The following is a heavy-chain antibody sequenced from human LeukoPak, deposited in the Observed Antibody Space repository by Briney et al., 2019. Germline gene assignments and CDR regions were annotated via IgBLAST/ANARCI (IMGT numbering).Heavy chain of an antibody. V-gene: IGHV3-30-3*01. J-gene: IGHJ3*02. D-gene: IGHD5-18*01. CDR1: GFTFSSYA. CDR3: ARADTAVTDAFDI. CDR2: ISYDGSDK. Sequence: GGSLRLSCAASGFTFSSYAMHWVRQAPGKGLEWVAVISYDGSDKYYADSVKGRFTISRDNSKNTLYLQMNSLRAEDTAVYYCARADTAVTDAFDIWGQGTMVTVSS.